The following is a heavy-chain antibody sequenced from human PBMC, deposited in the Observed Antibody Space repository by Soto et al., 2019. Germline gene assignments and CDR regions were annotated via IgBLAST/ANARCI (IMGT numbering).Heavy chain of an antibody. D-gene: IGHD2-21*02. CDR1: GGTFSSYT. CDR2: IIPILGIA. V-gene: IGHV1-69*02. Sequence: QVQLVQSGAEVKKPGSSVKVSCKASGGTFSSYTISWVRQAPGQGLEWMGRIIPILGIANYAQKFQGRVTITADKSTSTAYMELSSLRSEDTAVYYCAIHHGDCGGFDYWGQGTLVTVSS. J-gene: IGHJ4*02. CDR3: AIHHGDCGGFDY.